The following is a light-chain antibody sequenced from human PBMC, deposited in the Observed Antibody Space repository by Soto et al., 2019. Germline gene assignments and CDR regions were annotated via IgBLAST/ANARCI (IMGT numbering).Light chain of an antibody. Sequence: EIVLTQSPGTLSLSPGERATLSCRASQSVSSSYLAWYQQKPGQAPRLLIYGASSRATGIPDRFSGRGSGTDFTLTSSRLEPEDFAVYYCQQYGSSPLTFGGGTKVDIK. CDR3: QQYGSSPLT. CDR1: QSVSSSY. V-gene: IGKV3-20*01. J-gene: IGKJ4*01. CDR2: GAS.